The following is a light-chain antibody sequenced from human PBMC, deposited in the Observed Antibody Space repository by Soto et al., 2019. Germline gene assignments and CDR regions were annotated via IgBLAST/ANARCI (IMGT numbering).Light chain of an antibody. CDR1: QSVSSNY. V-gene: IGKV3-20*01. J-gene: IGKJ2*01. CDR2: VAS. Sequence: ENVLTQSPGTLSLSPGERATLSCRASQSVSSNYLAWYQQKPGQAPRLLIFVASSKATGIPDRFSGSGSGTDFTLTISRLEPEDFAVYYCQQYGSSTYTFGQGTKLEIK. CDR3: QQYGSSTYT.